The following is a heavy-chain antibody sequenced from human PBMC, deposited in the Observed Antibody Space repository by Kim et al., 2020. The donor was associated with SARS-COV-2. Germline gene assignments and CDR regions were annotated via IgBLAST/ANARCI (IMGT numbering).Heavy chain of an antibody. CDR3: AREGIAMVGRAYAFDI. CDR2: IYSGGDS. Sequence: GGSLRLSCVASGFTVSSNYMSWVRQAPGKGLEWVSVIYSGGDSYYADSVKGRFTISRDNSKNTLYLQMNSLRDEDTAVYYCAREGIAMVGRAYAFDIWGHRTMVTVSS. V-gene: IGHV3-53*01. CDR1: GFTVSSNY. D-gene: IGHD6-19*01. J-gene: IGHJ3*02.